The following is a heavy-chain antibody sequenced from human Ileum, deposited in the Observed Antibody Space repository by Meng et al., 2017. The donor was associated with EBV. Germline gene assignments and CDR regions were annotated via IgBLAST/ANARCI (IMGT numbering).Heavy chain of an antibody. J-gene: IGHJ5*02. CDR1: GASVSGGKW. CDR2: IHQSGRT. CDR3: AIVGGSFDILTGYDL. Sequence: VPVAESGRGSVHAGGTLSCTCAVWGASVSGGKWCSWTLHSPGKVLWGIGVIHQSGRTYYNPSIESRVTISLDKSENHLSLMLTSAAADDTVVYYGAIVGGSFDILTGYDLWGQGTLVTVSS. V-gene: IGHV4-4*02. D-gene: IGHD3-9*01.